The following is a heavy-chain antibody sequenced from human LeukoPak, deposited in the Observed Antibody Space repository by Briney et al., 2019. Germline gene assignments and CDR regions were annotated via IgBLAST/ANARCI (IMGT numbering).Heavy chain of an antibody. V-gene: IGHV3-48*03. D-gene: IGHD4-17*01. CDR3: ASSWVSTVTN. J-gene: IGHJ4*02. CDR1: GFTFRSYE. CDR2: ISNSGSTI. Sequence: GGSLRLSCAASGFTFRSYEVKWVRQARGGGREWVSYISNSGSTIYYAASVKGRFPISRDNAKNSLYLQMNSLRAEDTAVYYCASSWVSTVTNRGQGTLVTVSS.